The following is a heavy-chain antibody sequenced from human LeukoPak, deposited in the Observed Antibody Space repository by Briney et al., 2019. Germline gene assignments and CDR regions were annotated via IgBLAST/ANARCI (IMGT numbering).Heavy chain of an antibody. D-gene: IGHD4-23*01. V-gene: IGHV5-51*01. CDR3: ARTMTTVVTWYHYYYMDV. J-gene: IGHJ6*03. Sequence: GESLKISCKGSGFSFTNYWIGWVRQMPGKGLEWMGIIYPGDSSTRYSPSFQGQVTISADKSISTAYLQWSSLKASDTAMYYCARTMTTVVTWYHYYYMDVWGEGNTVTVSS. CDR2: IYPGDSST. CDR1: GFSFTNYW.